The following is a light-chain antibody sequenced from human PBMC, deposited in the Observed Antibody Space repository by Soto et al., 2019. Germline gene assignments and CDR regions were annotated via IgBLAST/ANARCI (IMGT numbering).Light chain of an antibody. Sequence: QSVLTQPASVSGSPGQSIAISCTGTRSDVGAYNYVSWYQQHPGKAPKLMIYEVSNRPSGVSNRFSGSKSGNTASLTISGLQAEDEADYYCSSYTSSSSVVFGGGTKLTVL. V-gene: IGLV2-14*01. CDR1: RSDVGAYNY. CDR2: EVS. CDR3: SSYTSSSSVV. J-gene: IGLJ2*01.